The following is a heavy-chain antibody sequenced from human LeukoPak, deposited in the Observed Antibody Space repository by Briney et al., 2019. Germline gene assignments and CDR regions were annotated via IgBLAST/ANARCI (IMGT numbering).Heavy chain of an antibody. V-gene: IGHV3-11*03. D-gene: IGHD3-10*01. CDR3: ARLVGTYGSGNYWVDY. J-gene: IGHJ4*02. CDR1: GFTFSDSY. Sequence: PGGSLRLSCAASGFTFSDSYVTWIRQAPGKGLEWVSYISSSSTYTTYADSVRGRFAISRDNAKNSLYLQMDSLRAEDTAVYYCARLVGTYGSGNYWVDYWGQGTLVTVSS. CDR2: ISSSSTYT.